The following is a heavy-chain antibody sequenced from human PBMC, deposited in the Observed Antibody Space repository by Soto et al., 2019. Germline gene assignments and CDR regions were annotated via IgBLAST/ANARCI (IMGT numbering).Heavy chain of an antibody. J-gene: IGHJ4*02. CDR3: ARDAGVSGELYY. Sequence: QVQLVQSGAEVKKPGASVKVSCKASGYTFTSYGISWVRQAPGQGLEWMGWISAYNGNTNYAQKLQGRVTMTTATSPSTAYMELRIVRSDDTAVYYCARDAGVSGELYYWGQGTLVTVSS. V-gene: IGHV1-18*01. CDR2: ISAYNGNT. D-gene: IGHD1-26*01. CDR1: GYTFTSYG.